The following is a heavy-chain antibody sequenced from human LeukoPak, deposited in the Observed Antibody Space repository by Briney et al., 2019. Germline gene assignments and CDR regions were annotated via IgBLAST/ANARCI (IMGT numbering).Heavy chain of an antibody. CDR3: ARDLGWGAAFDI. V-gene: IGHV4-34*01. CDR1: SESFSGYF. D-gene: IGHD3-16*01. Sequence: SETLSLTCAIYSESFSGYFWSWIRQPPGKGLEWIGEINYSGSTNYNPSLKSRVTISVDTSKNQFSLKLSSVTAADKAVYYCARDLGWGAAFDIWGQGTMVTVSS. J-gene: IGHJ3*02. CDR2: INYSGST.